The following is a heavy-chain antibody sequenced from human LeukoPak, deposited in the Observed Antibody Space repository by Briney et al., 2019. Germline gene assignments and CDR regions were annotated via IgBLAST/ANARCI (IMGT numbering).Heavy chain of an antibody. CDR2: INASNGNT. CDR1: GYTFTSYA. D-gene: IGHD2-2*01. V-gene: IGHV1-3*01. CDR3: ARSQGDVPAAKYYYYYGMDV. J-gene: IGHJ6*04. Sequence: ASVKVSCKASGYTFTSYAMNWVRQAPGQRLEWMGWINASNGNTKYSQKFQGRVTITRDTATSTAYMELSSLRSEDTAVYYCARSQGDVPAAKYYYYYGMDVWGKGTTVTVSS.